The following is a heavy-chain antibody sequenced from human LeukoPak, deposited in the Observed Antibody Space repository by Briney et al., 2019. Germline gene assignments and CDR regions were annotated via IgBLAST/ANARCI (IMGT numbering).Heavy chain of an antibody. V-gene: IGHV7-4-1*02. Sequence: GASVKVSCKASGYTFTSYAMNWVRQAPGQGLEWMGWINTNTGNPTYAQGFTGRFVFSWDTSVSTAYLQISSLKAEDTAVYYCAREQQWLVTPVVDDYWGQGTLVTVSS. CDR3: AREQQWLVTPVVDDY. J-gene: IGHJ4*02. D-gene: IGHD6-19*01. CDR2: INTNTGNP. CDR1: GYTFTSYA.